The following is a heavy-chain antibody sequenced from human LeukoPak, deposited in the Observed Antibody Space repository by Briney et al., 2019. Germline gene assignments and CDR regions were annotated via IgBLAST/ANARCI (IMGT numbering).Heavy chain of an antibody. J-gene: IGHJ4*02. Sequence: PGRSLRLSCAASGFTFSSYAMSWVRQAPGKGLEWVSAISGSGGSTYYADSVKGRFTISRDNSKNTLYLQMNSLRAEDTAVYYCAKEIYYYDSSGYPLDYWGQGTLVTVSS. D-gene: IGHD3-22*01. CDR3: AKEIYYYDSSGYPLDY. V-gene: IGHV3-23*01. CDR2: ISGSGGST. CDR1: GFTFSSYA.